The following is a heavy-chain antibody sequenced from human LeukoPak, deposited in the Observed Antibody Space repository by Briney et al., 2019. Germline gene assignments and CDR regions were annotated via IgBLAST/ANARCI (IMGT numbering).Heavy chain of an antibody. V-gene: IGHV4-59*12. CDR1: GGSINSYY. CDR3: ARGSGSYYMAVGYWFDP. CDR2: IYYSGST. J-gene: IGHJ5*02. D-gene: IGHD1-26*01. Sequence: SETLSLTCTVSGGSINSYYWSWIRQPPGKGLEWIGYIYYSGSTNYNPSLKSRVTISVDTSKNQFSLKLSSVTAADTAVYYCARGSGSYYMAVGYWFDPWGQGTLVTVSS.